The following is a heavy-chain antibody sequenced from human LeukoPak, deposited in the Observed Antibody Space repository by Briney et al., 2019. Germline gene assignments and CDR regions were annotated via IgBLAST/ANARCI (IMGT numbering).Heavy chain of an antibody. Sequence: PSETLSLTCTVSGDSVSNGDYYWSWIRQPPGKGLEWIGYIYYSGSTNYNPSLKSRVTISVDTSKNQFSLKLSSVTAADTAVYYCAGSRFLEWLFDYWGQGTLVTVSS. CDR3: AGSRFLEWLFDY. CDR2: IYYSGST. D-gene: IGHD3-3*01. J-gene: IGHJ4*02. CDR1: GDSVSNGDYY. V-gene: IGHV4-61*08.